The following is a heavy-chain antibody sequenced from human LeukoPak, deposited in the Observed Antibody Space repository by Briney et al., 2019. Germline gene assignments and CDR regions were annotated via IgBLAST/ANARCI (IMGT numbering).Heavy chain of an antibody. V-gene: IGHV4-34*01. CDR1: GGSFSGYY. Sequence: KPSETLSLTCAVYGGSFSGYYWSWIRQPPGKGLEWIGEINHSGSTTYNPSLKSRITISLDTSKNQFSLKLSSVTAADTAVYYCARRRIAARRGFDYWGQGTLVTVSS. CDR3: ARRRIAARRGFDY. J-gene: IGHJ4*02. CDR2: INHSGST. D-gene: IGHD6-6*01.